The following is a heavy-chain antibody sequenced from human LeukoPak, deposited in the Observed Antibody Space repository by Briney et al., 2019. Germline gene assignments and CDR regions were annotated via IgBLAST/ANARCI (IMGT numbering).Heavy chain of an antibody. CDR1: GGSFSGYY. Sequence: SETLSLTCAVYGGSFSGYYWSWIRQPPGKGLEWIGEINHSGSTNYNPSLKSRVTISVDTSKNQFSLKLSSVTAADTAVYYCARVGMLTGYYYYYYMDVWGKGTTVTVSS. D-gene: IGHD2-8*01. J-gene: IGHJ6*03. V-gene: IGHV4-34*01. CDR3: ARVGMLTGYYYYYYMDV. CDR2: INHSGST.